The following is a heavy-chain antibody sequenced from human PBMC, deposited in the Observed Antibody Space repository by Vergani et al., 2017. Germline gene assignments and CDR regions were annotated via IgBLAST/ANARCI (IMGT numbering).Heavy chain of an antibody. V-gene: IGHV4-59*01. J-gene: IGHJ4*02. CDR3: ARSRSPYYGGNDY. CDR1: GGSISSYY. Sequence: QVQLQESGPGLVKPSETLSLTCPVSGGSISSYYWSWIRQPPGKGLEWIGYSYYSGSTNYNPSLKRRVTISVDTSKNQFSLKLSSVTAADTAVYYCARSRSPYYGGNDYWGQGTLVTVSS. CDR2: SYYSGST. D-gene: IGHD4-23*01.